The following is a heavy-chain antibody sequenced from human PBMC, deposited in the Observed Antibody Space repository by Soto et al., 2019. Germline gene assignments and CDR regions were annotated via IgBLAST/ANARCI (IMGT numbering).Heavy chain of an antibody. CDR3: ARAPYYYDSSGYYYVDY. CDR1: GGSISSGGYY. CDR2: IYYSGST. Sequence: PSETLSLTCTVSGGSISSGGYYWSWIRQHPGKGLEWIGYIYYSGSTYYNPSLKSRVTISVDTSKNQFSLKLSSVTAADTAVYYCARAPYYYDSSGYYYVDYWGQGTLVTVSS. J-gene: IGHJ4*02. V-gene: IGHV4-31*03. D-gene: IGHD3-22*01.